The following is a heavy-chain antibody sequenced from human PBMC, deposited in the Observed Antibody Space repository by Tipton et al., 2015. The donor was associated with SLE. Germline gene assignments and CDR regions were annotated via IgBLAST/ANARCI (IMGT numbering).Heavy chain of an antibody. V-gene: IGHV4-38-2*02. Sequence: TLSLTCTVSGYSISSGYYWGWIRQPPGKGLEWMGYIYHTGSTYNNPSLKSRVTISVDKSKNQFSLNLSSVTAADTAVYYCARWEFYVSYHYGMDVWGQGTTVTVSS. CDR2: IYHTGST. CDR3: ARWEFYVSYHYGMDV. CDR1: GYSISSGYY. J-gene: IGHJ6*02. D-gene: IGHD3-16*01.